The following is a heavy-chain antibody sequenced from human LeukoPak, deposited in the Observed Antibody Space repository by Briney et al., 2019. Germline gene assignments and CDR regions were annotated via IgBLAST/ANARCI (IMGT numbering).Heavy chain of an antibody. CDR1: GFTFSSYA. Sequence: PGGSLRLSCAASGFTFSSYAMNWVRQAPGKGLWCVSSISVSAGSTYYADSVKGRFSISRDNSKNTLSLQMTGLRAEDTAVYYCAKGLIPGAFDIWGHGTLVTVSS. D-gene: IGHD2-21*02. CDR3: AKGLIPGAFDI. V-gene: IGHV3-23*01. CDR2: ISVSAGST. J-gene: IGHJ3*02.